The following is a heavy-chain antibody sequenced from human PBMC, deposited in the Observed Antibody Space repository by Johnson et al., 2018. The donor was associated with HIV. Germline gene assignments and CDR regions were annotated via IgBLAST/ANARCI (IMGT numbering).Heavy chain of an antibody. CDR1: GFTFNNAW. V-gene: IGHV3-30*18. CDR2: ISYDGSNK. D-gene: IGHD6-13*01. Sequence: QVQLVESGGGLVKPGGSLRLSCVASGFTFNNAWMNCVRQAPGKGLEWVAVISYDGSNKYYADSVKGRFTISRDNSKNTLYLQMNSLRAEDTAVYYCAKDRSGSWYGAYAFDIWGQGTMVTVSS. J-gene: IGHJ3*02. CDR3: AKDRSGSWYGAYAFDI.